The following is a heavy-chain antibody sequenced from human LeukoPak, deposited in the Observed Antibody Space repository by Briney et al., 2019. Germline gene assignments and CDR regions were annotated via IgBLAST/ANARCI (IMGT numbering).Heavy chain of an antibody. V-gene: IGHV3-23*01. CDR3: ARDDCSGGSCYHFDY. CDR1: GFTFSSYA. D-gene: IGHD2-15*01. J-gene: IGHJ4*02. CDR2: ISGSGGST. Sequence: GGSLRLSCAASGFTFSSYAMSWVRQAPGKGLEWVSAISGSGGSTYYADSVKGRFTISRDNAKNSLYLQMNSLRAEDTAVYYCARDDCSGGSCYHFDYWGQGTLVTVSS.